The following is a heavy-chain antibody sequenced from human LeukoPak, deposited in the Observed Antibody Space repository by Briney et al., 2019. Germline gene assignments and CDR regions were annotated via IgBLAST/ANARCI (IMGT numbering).Heavy chain of an antibody. CDR3: ARARINMVRGVISHYYYYGMDV. V-gene: IGHV1-18*01. CDR1: GYTFTSYG. Sequence: ASVKVSCKASGYTFTSYGISWVRQAPGQGLEWMGWISAYNGNTNYAQKLQGRVTMTTDTSTSTAYMELRSLRSDDTAVYYCARARINMVRGVISHYYYYGMDVWGQGTTVTVSS. D-gene: IGHD3-10*01. J-gene: IGHJ6*02. CDR2: ISAYNGNT.